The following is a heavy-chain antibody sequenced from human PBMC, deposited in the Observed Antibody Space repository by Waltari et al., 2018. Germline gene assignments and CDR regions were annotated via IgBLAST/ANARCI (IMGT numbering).Heavy chain of an antibody. D-gene: IGHD6-6*01. CDR2: IYSGGST. Sequence: EVQLLESGGGLVQPGGSLRLSCAASGFTFSSYAMSWVRQAPGKGLEWVSVIYSGGSTYYADPVKCRFTSSRDNSKNTLDLQMNSLRAEETAVYYCAKDQSGAARLDAFDIWGQGTMVTVSS. CDR3: AKDQSGAARLDAFDI. CDR1: GFTFSSYA. V-gene: IGHV3-23*03. J-gene: IGHJ3*02.